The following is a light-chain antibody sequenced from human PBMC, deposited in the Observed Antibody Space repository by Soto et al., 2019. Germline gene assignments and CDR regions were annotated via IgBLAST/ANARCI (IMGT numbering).Light chain of an antibody. V-gene: IGKV3-11*01. CDR2: GAS. J-gene: IGKJ2*01. CDR1: QSIITN. CDR3: QQRSNWPKT. Sequence: EVVLTQSPATLSLSPGQRATLSCRASQSIITNLGWYQQKPGQAPRLLIYGASHRAAGIPARFSGSGSGTEFTLSISSLEPEDFAVYYCQQRSNWPKTFGQGTKLEIK.